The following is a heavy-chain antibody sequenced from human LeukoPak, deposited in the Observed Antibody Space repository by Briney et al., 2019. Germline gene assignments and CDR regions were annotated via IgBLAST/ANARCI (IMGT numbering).Heavy chain of an antibody. CDR1: GFTVSSNS. CDR3: ASRATVTTDRFWFDP. D-gene: IGHD4-11*01. CDR2: IYSGGSS. V-gene: IGHV3-53*01. J-gene: IGHJ5*02. Sequence: GGSLRLSCAASGFTVSSNSMNWVRQAPGKGLEWVSVIYSGGSSSYADSVKGRFTISRDNSKNTLYLQMNSLRAGDTAVYYCASRATVTTDRFWFDPWGQGTLVTVSS.